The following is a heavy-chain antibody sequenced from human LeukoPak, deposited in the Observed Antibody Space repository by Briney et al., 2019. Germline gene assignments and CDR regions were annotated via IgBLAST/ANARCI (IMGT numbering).Heavy chain of an antibody. CDR1: GLAFGTNA. V-gene: IGHV3-23*01. Sequence: GGSLRLSCAGSGLAFGTNAMSWVRQAPGRGLEWVSSISADGQVTYYADSVEGRFTVSRDNSKSTLYLQLNSLRAEDAATYYCARDPYNTILYRLSHWGQGTLVTVSS. D-gene: IGHD3-10*01. CDR2: ISADGQVT. J-gene: IGHJ4*02. CDR3: ARDPYNTILYRLSH.